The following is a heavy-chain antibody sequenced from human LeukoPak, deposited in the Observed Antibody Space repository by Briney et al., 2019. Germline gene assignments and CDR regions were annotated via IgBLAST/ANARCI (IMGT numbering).Heavy chain of an antibody. Sequence: SETLSLTCAVYGGSFSGYYWTWIRQPPGKGLEWIGEINARGSINYNPSLESRLTISIDTSKNQFSLRLSSMTAADTAVYYCARGRRWWGQGALVTVSS. CDR1: GGSFSGYY. CDR3: ARGRRW. CDR2: INARGSI. J-gene: IGHJ4*02. D-gene: IGHD5-24*01. V-gene: IGHV4-34*01.